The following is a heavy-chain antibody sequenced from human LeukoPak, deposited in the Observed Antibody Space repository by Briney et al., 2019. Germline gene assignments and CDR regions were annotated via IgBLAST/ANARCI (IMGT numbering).Heavy chain of an antibody. D-gene: IGHD1-26*01. CDR1: GFTFSSYS. CDR3: ARGDSDFDY. Sequence: GGSLRLSCAASGFTFSSYSMTWVRQAPGKGLEWVSYISSSSSTIYYADSVKGRFTISRDNAKNSLYLQMNSLRADDTAVYYCARGDSDFDYWGQGTLVTVSS. J-gene: IGHJ4*02. V-gene: IGHV3-48*01. CDR2: ISSSSSTI.